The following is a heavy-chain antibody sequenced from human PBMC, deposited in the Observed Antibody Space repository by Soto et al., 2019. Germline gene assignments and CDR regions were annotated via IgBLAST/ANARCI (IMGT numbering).Heavy chain of an antibody. CDR3: AKRPEGHGNY. CDR1: GFTFSNYA. D-gene: IGHD6-6*01. CDR2: ISSSGGST. V-gene: IGHV3-23*01. J-gene: IGHJ4*02. Sequence: GGSLRLSCAASGFTFSNYAMSWVRQAPGKGLEWVSAISSSGGSTYYADSVKGRFTISRDNSKNTLYLQMNSLRAEDTAVYYCAKRPEGHGNYWGQGTLVTVSS.